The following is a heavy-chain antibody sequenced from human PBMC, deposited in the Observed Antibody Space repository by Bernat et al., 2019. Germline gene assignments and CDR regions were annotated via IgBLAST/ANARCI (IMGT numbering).Heavy chain of an antibody. CDR3: ARDLGYSSSWYFSRVRLNYYYGMDV. J-gene: IGHJ6*02. CDR1: GASISSSRYF. D-gene: IGHD6-13*01. Sequence: QLQLQESGPGLVKPSETLSLTCTVSGASISSSRYFWGWIRQPPGKGLEWIGSIYYSGSTHYNPSLKSRVTMSVDTSKNQFSLKLSSVTAADTAVYYCARDLGYSSSWYFSRVRLNYYYGMDVWGQGTTVTVSS. CDR2: IYYSGST. V-gene: IGHV4-39*07.